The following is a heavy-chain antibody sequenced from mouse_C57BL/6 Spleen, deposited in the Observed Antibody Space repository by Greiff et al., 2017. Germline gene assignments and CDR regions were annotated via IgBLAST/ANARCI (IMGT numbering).Heavy chain of an antibody. CDR2: IYPGSGST. CDR1: GYTFTSYW. D-gene: IGHD1-1*01. J-gene: IGHJ2*01. V-gene: IGHV1-55*01. CDR3: ARGPSTVGFDY. Sequence: QVQLQQPGAELVKPGASVKMSCKASGYTFTSYWITWVKPRPGQGLEWIGDIYPGSGSTNYNEKFKSKATLTVDTSSSTAYMQLRSLTSEDSAVYYCARGPSTVGFDYWGQGTTLTVSS.